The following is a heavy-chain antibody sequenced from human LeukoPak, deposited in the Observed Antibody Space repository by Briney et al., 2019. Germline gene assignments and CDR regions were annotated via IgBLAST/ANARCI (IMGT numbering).Heavy chain of an antibody. D-gene: IGHD1-26*01. CDR2: ISSSGSTI. CDR3: ARENSGTYTFDY. V-gene: IGHV3-48*03. CDR1: GFTFSSYE. Sequence: GGSLRLSCAASGFTFSSYEMNWVRQAPGKGLEWVSYISSSGSTIYYADSVKGRFTISRDNAKNSLYLQMNSLRAEDTAVYYCARENSGTYTFDYWGQGTLVTVSS. J-gene: IGHJ4*02.